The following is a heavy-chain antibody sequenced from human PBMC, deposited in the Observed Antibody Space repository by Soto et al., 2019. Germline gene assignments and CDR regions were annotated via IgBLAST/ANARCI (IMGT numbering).Heavy chain of an antibody. V-gene: IGHV3-30*18. J-gene: IGHJ4*02. D-gene: IGHD3-10*01. Sequence: GGSLRLSCAASGFTFSTYGMHWARQAPGKGLEWVTVISYDGRNKYYADSVKGRFTISRDNSKNTLYLEMNSLRAEDTAVYYCAKDILPRISLVRGALFDYWGQGTLVTVSS. CDR3: AKDILPRISLVRGALFDY. CDR1: GFTFSTYG. CDR2: ISYDGRNK.